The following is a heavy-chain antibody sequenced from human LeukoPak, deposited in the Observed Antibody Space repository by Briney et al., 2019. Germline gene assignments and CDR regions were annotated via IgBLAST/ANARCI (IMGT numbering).Heavy chain of an antibody. CDR3: ARGARRDGYNFDY. CDR2: INHSGST. CDR1: GGSFSGYY. D-gene: IGHD5-12*01. Sequence: PSETQSLTCAVYGGSFSGYYWSWIRQPPGKGLEWIGEINHSGSTNYNPSLKSRVTISVDTSKNQFSLKLSSVTAADTAVYYCARGARRDGYNFDYWGQGTLVTVSS. V-gene: IGHV4-34*01. J-gene: IGHJ4*02.